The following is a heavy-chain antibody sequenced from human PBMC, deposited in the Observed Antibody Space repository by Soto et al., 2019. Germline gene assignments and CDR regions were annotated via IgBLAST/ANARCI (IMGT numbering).Heavy chain of an antibody. V-gene: IGHV1-69*01. CDR3: ARDGRFLEGFSMDV. J-gene: IGHJ6*02. CDR1: GGTFSSYA. CDR2: IIPIFGTA. Sequence: QVQLVQSGAEVKKPGSSVKVSCKASGGTFSSYAISWVRQAPGQGLEWMGGIIPIFGTANYAQKFQVRVTITADESTSTAYMELSSLRSEDTAVYYCARDGRFLEGFSMDVWGQGTTVTVSS. D-gene: IGHD3-3*01.